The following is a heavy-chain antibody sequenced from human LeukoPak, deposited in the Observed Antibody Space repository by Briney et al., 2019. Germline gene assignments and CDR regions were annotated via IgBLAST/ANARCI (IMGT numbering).Heavy chain of an antibody. J-gene: IGHJ3*02. D-gene: IGHD3-3*01. CDR2: IYYSGST. CDR3: ARGRMFYDFWSGIDAFDI. CDR1: GGSISSYY. Sequence: SETLSLTCTVSGGSISSYYWSWIRQPPGKGLEWIGYIYYSGSTNYNPSLKSRVTISVDTSKNQFSLKLSSVTAADTAVYYCARGRMFYDFWSGIDAFDIWGQGTMVTVSS. V-gene: IGHV4-59*12.